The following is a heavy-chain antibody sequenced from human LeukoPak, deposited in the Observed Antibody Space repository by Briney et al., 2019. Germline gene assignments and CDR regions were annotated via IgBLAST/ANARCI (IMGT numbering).Heavy chain of an antibody. V-gene: IGHV1-69*04. CDR3: ARDYYDNSGYPNWFDP. J-gene: IGHJ5*02. CDR1: GGTFSSYA. D-gene: IGHD3-22*01. Sequence: SVKVSCKASGGTFSSYAISWVRQAPGQGLEWMGRIIPILGIANYAQKFQGRVTITADKSTSTAYMELSSLRSEDTAVYYCARDYYDNSGYPNWFDPWGQGTLVTVSS. CDR2: IIPILGIA.